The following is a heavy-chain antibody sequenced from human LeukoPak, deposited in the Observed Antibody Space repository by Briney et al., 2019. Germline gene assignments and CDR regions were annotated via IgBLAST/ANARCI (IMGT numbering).Heavy chain of an antibody. V-gene: IGHV3-48*03. CDR3: ARDRRVGATWSVGAFDI. CDR2: ISSSGDSI. CDR1: GFSLTTYE. D-gene: IGHD1-26*01. Sequence: GGSLRLSCAASGFSLTTYEMNWVRQAPGKGLEWVSYISSSGDSIYYADSVKGRFTISRDNAKNSLSLQTNSLRAEDTAIYYCARDRRVGATWSVGAFDIWGQGTTVTVSS. J-gene: IGHJ3*02.